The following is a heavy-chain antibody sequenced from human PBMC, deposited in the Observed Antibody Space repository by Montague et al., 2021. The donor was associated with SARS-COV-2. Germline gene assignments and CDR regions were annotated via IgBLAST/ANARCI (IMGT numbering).Heavy chain of an antibody. D-gene: IGHD3-22*01. CDR2: ISGSCGST. Sequence: SLRLSCVAYGFTFSSYAMSWVRQAPGKGLEWVSAISGSCGSTYYSDSVKGRFTISRDNSKNTLYLQMNSLRAEDTAVYYCRVGNYYDSISDYWGQGTLVTVSS. J-gene: IGHJ4*02. CDR3: RVGNYYDSISDY. V-gene: IGHV3-23*01. CDR1: GFTFSSYA.